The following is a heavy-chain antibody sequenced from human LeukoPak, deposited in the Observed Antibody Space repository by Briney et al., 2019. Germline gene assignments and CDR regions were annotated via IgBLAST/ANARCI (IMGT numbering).Heavy chain of an antibody. CDR3: ARTQGGGYYYPFDY. D-gene: IGHD3-22*01. J-gene: IGHJ4*02. V-gene: IGHV1-69*05. CDR1: GGTFSSYA. CDR2: IIPIFGTA. Sequence: SVKVSCKASGGTFSSYAISWVRQAPGQGLEWMGRIIPIFGTANYAQKFQGRVTITTDESTSTAYMELSSLRSEDTAVYYCARTQGGGYYYPFDYWGQGTLVTVPS.